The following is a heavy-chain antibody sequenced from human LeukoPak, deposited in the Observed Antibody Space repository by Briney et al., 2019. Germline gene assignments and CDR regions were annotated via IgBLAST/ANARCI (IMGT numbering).Heavy chain of an antibody. D-gene: IGHD3-10*01. Sequence: ASVKVSCKASGYTFTSYAMHWVRQAPGQRLEWMGWINAGNGNTKYSQKFQGRVTITRDTSASTAYMELSSLRSEDTAVHYCARAGPGDSNAFDIWGQGTMVTVSS. J-gene: IGHJ3*02. CDR1: GYTFTSYA. CDR2: INAGNGNT. CDR3: ARAGPGDSNAFDI. V-gene: IGHV1-3*01.